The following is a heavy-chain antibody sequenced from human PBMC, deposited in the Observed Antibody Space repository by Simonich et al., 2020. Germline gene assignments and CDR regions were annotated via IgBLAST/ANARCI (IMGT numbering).Heavy chain of an antibody. J-gene: IGHJ4*02. V-gene: IGHV4-39*01. Sequence: QLQLQESGPGLVKPSETLSLTCTVSGGSISSSSYYWGWIRQPPGRGLEWSGSIYYMGATYYNPTRKSRVTIPVDTSKNQFSLKLSSVTAADTAVYYCARQRVLMVYAIDYWGQGTLVTVSS. D-gene: IGHD2-8*01. CDR1: GGSISSSSYY. CDR3: ARQRVLMVYAIDY. CDR2: IYYMGAT.